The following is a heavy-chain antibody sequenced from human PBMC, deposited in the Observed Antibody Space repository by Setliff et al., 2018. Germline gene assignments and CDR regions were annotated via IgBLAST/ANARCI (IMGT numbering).Heavy chain of an antibody. CDR2: ISAYNGNT. CDR1: GYTFTSYG. D-gene: IGHD3-10*01. CDR3: ARVDYYGSGSYYNFQH. V-gene: IGHV1-18*01. J-gene: IGHJ1*01. Sequence: ASVTVSCKASGYTFTSYGISWVRQAPGQGLEWMGWISAYNGNTNYAQKLQGRVTMTTDTSTSTAYMELRSLRSDDTAVYYCARVDYYGSGSYYNFQHWGQGTLVTVSS.